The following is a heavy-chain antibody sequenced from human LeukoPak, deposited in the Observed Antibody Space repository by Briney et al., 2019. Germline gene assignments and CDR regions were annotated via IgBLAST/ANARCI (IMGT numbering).Heavy chain of an antibody. Sequence: PGRSLRLSCAASGFTFSSYAMHWVRQAPGKGLEWVAVISYDGSNKYYADSVKGRFTISRDNSKNTLYLQMNSLRAEDTAVYYCARDIHCSSISCYGAFDIWGQGTMVTVSS. J-gene: IGHJ3*02. V-gene: IGHV3-30*04. CDR1: GFTFSSYA. D-gene: IGHD2-2*01. CDR3: ARDIHCSSISCYGAFDI. CDR2: ISYDGSNK.